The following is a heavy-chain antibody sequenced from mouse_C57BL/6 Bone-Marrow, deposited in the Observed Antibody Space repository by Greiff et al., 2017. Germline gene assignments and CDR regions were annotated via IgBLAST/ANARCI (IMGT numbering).Heavy chain of an antibody. CDR1: GYTFTSYG. V-gene: IGHV1-81*01. CDR2: IYPRSGNT. CDR3: ARWIDYGNWVFDY. D-gene: IGHD2-1*01. Sequence: VQLQQSGAELARPGASVKLSCKASGYTFTSYGISWVKQRTGQGLEWIGEIYPRSGNTYYNEKFKGKATLTADKSSSTAYMELRSLTSEDSAVYFCARWIDYGNWVFDYWGQGTTLTGSS. J-gene: IGHJ2*01.